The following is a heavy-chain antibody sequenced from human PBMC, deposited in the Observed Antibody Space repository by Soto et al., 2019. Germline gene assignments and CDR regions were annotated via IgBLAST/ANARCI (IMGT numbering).Heavy chain of an antibody. CDR2: IYYSGST. Sequence: QLQLQESGPGLVKPSETLSLTCTVSGGSISSSSYYWGWIRQPPGKGLEWIGSIYYSGSTYYNPSLKSRVTISVDTSKNQFSLKLSSVTAADTAVYYCARWVADYAEYFQHWGQGTLVTVSS. V-gene: IGHV4-39*01. J-gene: IGHJ1*01. CDR3: ARWVADYAEYFQH. CDR1: GGSISSSSYY. D-gene: IGHD2-15*01.